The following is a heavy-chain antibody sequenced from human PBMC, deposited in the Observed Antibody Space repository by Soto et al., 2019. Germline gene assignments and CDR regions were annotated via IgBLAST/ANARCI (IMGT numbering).Heavy chain of an antibody. Sequence: EVQLVESGGGLVKPGGSLRLSCAASGFTFSSYSMNWVRQAPGKGLEWVSSISSSSSYIYYADSVKGRFTISRDNAKNSLYLQLNSLRAEDTAVYYCARLLGYGDQVAVDYWGQGTLVTVSS. D-gene: IGHD4-17*01. V-gene: IGHV3-21*01. CDR3: ARLLGYGDQVAVDY. J-gene: IGHJ4*02. CDR2: ISSSSSYI. CDR1: GFTFSSYS.